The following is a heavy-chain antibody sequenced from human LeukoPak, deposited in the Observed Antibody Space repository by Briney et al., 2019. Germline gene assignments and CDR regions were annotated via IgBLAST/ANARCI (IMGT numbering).Heavy chain of an antibody. D-gene: IGHD4-23*01. CDR3: ARVPVRWYTYSSYYYMDV. CDR1: GGSFSGYY. V-gene: IGHV4-34*01. Sequence: SETLSLTCAVYGGSFSGYYWSWIRQPPGKGLEWIGEINHSGSTNYNPSLKGRVTISVDTSKNQFSLKLSSVTAADTAVYYCARVPVRWYTYSSYYYMDVWGKGTTVTVSS. J-gene: IGHJ6*03. CDR2: INHSGST.